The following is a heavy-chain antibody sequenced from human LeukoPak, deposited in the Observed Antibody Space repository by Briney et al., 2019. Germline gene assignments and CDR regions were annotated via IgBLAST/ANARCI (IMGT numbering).Heavy chain of an antibody. CDR1: GFTFDDYA. CDR2: ISWNSGSI. Sequence: GRSLRLSCAASGFTFDDYAMHWVRQAPGKGLEWVSGISWNSGSIGYADSVKGRFTISRDNAKNSLYLQMNSLRAEDTALYYCAKVTYSSGWYYFDYWGQGTLVTVSS. CDR3: AKVTYSSGWYYFDY. V-gene: IGHV3-9*01. J-gene: IGHJ4*02. D-gene: IGHD6-19*01.